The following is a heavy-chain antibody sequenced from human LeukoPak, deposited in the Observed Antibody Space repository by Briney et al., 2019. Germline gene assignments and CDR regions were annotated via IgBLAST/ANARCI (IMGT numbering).Heavy chain of an antibody. J-gene: IGHJ4*02. D-gene: IGHD6-19*01. Sequence: GASVKVSCKASGYTFTGYYMHWVRQAPGQGLEWMGWINPNSGGTNYAQKFQGRVTMTRDTSISTAYMELNSLRADDTAVYYCARDDTSSGYYEFGYWGQGTLVTVSS. CDR3: ARDDTSSGYYEFGY. CDR2: INPNSGGT. V-gene: IGHV1-2*02. CDR1: GYTFTGYY.